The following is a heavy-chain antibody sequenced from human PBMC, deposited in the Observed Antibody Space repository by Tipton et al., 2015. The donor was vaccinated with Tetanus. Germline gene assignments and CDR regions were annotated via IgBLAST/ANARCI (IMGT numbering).Heavy chain of an antibody. CDR2: IKTKTDGGTT. CDR3: TTWGF. V-gene: IGHV3-15*01. D-gene: IGHD7-27*01. Sequence: SLRLSCTASGFTFSDFYMNWVRQAPGKGLEWVARIKTKTDGGTTDYAPPVRGRFIVSRDDSNNMVHLQMDGLRTEDTAIYFCTTWGFWGQGTLVAVSS. J-gene: IGHJ4*02. CDR1: GFTFSDFY.